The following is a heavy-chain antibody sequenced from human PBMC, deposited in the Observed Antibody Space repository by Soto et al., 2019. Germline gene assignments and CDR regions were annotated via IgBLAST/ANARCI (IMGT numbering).Heavy chain of an antibody. J-gene: IGHJ4*02. CDR1: GFTVSSNY. CDR3: ARNYGEHEIDY. Sequence: EVQLVESGGGLVQPGGSLRLSCAASGFTVSSNYMSWVRQAPGKGLEWVSVIYSGGSTYYADSVKDRFTISRHNAKNTLYLQMNSLRAEDTAVYYCARNYGEHEIDYWGQGTLVTVSS. CDR2: IYSGGST. D-gene: IGHD4-17*01. V-gene: IGHV3-53*04.